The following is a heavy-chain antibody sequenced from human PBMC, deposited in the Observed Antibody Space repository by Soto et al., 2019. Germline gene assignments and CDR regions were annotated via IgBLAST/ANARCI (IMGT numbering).Heavy chain of an antibody. J-gene: IGHJ4*02. V-gene: IGHV2-5*02. CDR3: AHKGAGYRGFTY. Sequence: QITLKESGPTLVKPTQTLTLACTFSGFSLSTSGVGVGWIRQPPGKALEWLALIYWDDDKGYSPSLKSRLTITKDASKNQLVLTMTNMDPVDTATYYWAHKGAGYRGFTYWGQGTLVTVSS. D-gene: IGHD5-12*01. CDR2: IYWDDDK. CDR1: GFSLSTSGVG.